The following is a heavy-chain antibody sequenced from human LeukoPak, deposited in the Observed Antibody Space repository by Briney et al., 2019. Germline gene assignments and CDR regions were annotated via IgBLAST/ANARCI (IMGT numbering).Heavy chain of an antibody. J-gene: IGHJ3*02. CDR1: GGSISSGGYY. CDR2: IYYSGST. V-gene: IGHV4-31*03. Sequence: PSETLSLTCTVSGGSISSGGYYWSWIRQHPGKGLEWIGYIYYSGSTYYNPSLKSRVTISVDTSKNQFSLKLSSVTAADTAVYYCSRFGELFHDAFDIWGQGTMVTVSS. D-gene: IGHD3-10*01. CDR3: SRFGELFHDAFDI.